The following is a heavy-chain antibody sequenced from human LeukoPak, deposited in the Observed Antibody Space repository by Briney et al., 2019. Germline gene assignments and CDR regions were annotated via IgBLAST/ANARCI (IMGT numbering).Heavy chain of an antibody. CDR3: AGGYSGYDYSFDC. D-gene: IGHD5-12*01. V-gene: IGHV1-2*06. J-gene: IGHJ4*02. Sequence: GASVKVSCKASGYTFTGYYMHWVRQAPGQGLEWMGRINPNSGGTNYAQKFQGRVTMTRDTSISTAYMELSRLRSDDTAVYYCAGGYSGYDYSFDCWGQGTLVTVSS. CDR1: GYTFTGYY. CDR2: INPNSGGT.